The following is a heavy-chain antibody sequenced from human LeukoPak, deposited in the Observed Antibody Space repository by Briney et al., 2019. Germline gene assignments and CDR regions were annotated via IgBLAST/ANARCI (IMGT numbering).Heavy chain of an antibody. Sequence: GASVKVSCKASGYTFTSCDINWVRQATGQGLEWMGWMNPNSGNTGYAQKFQGRVTITRNTSISTAYMELSSLRSEDTAVYYCARRLRRFISWFDPWGQGTLVTVSS. CDR3: ARRLRRFISWFDP. CDR1: GYTFTSCD. D-gene: IGHD3-3*01. J-gene: IGHJ5*02. V-gene: IGHV1-8*03. CDR2: MNPNSGNT.